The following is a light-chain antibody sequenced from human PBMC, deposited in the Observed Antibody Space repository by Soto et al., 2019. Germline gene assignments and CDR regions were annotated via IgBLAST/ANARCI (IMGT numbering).Light chain of an antibody. CDR2: DAS. Sequence: EIMLTHSPGTLSLSPGERATLSCRASQSVYSSYLAWYQQRPGQAPRLLFYDASNRATGIPARFSGSGSGTDFTLTISSLEPEDFAVYYCQQRSNWPLTFGGGTKVDIK. CDR1: QSVYSSY. J-gene: IGKJ4*01. V-gene: IGKV3-11*01. CDR3: QQRSNWPLT.